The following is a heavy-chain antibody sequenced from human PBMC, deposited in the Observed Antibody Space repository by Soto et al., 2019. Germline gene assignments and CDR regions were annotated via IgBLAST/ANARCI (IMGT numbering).Heavy chain of an antibody. CDR2: IYPGDSDT. CDR3: ARHVAPHYYDSSGSPGGYFDY. D-gene: IGHD3-22*01. V-gene: IGHV5-51*01. J-gene: IGHJ4*02. CDR1: GYSFTSYW. Sequence: GESLKISCKGSGYSFTSYWIGWVRQMPGKGLEWMGIIYPGDSDTRYSPSFQGQVTISADKSISTAYLQWSSLKASDTAMYYCARHVAPHYYDSSGSPGGYFDYWGQGTLVTVSS.